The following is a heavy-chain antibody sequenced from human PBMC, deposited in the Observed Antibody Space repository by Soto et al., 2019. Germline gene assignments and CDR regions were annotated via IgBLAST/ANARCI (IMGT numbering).Heavy chain of an antibody. CDR2: ISWNSGSI. V-gene: IGHV3-9*01. D-gene: IGHD4-17*01. J-gene: IGHJ3*02. CDR3: AKVVRRNYGDYVINHDAFDI. Sequence: EVQLVESGGGLVQPGRSLRLSCAASGFTFDDYAMHWVRQAPGKGLEWVSGISWNSGSIGYADSVKGRFTISRDNAKNSLYLQMNSLRAEDTALYYCAKVVRRNYGDYVINHDAFDIWGQGTMVTVSS. CDR1: GFTFDDYA.